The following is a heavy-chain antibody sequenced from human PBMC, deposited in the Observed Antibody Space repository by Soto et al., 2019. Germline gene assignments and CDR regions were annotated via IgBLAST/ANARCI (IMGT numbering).Heavy chain of an antibody. Sequence: QVQLVQSGAEVKKPGASVKLSCRTSGYTFTHYYIHWVRQAPGQGLEWLAIINPASGSTNYAQDFQGRVTLTMVTSTTTVYMELSALRAEDTAIFYCARDLAAGDHWGQGTLVTVSS. CDR3: ARDLAAGDH. V-gene: IGHV1-46*01. CDR1: GYTFTHYY. D-gene: IGHD6-13*01. J-gene: IGHJ4*02. CDR2: INPASGST.